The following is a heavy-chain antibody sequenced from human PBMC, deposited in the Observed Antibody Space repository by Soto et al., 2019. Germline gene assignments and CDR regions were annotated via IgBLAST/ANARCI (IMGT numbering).Heavy chain of an antibody. CDR1: GFTFSSYW. Sequence: SLRLSCAASGFTFSSYWMSWVRQAPGKGLEWVANIKQDGSEKYYVDSVKGRFTISRDNAKNSLYLQMNSLRAEDTAVYYCARENWNYGRYYYVKYVWGQGTTVTVSS. D-gene: IGHD1-7*01. CDR2: IKQDGSEK. V-gene: IGHV3-7*05. J-gene: IGHJ6*02. CDR3: ARENWNYGRYYYVKYV.